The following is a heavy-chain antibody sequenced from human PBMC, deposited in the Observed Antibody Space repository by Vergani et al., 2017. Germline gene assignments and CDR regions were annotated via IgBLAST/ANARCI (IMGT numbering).Heavy chain of an antibody. J-gene: IGHJ5*02. CDR1: GFSLSTSGMR. Sequence: QVTLKESGPALVKPTQTLTLTCTFSGFSLSTSGMRVSWIRQPPGKALEWLARIDWDDDKFYSTSLKTRLTISKDTSKNQVVLTMTNMDPVDTATYYCARMGYCTNGVCGGWFDPWGQGTLVTVSS. V-gene: IGHV2-70*04. CDR3: ARMGYCTNGVCGGWFDP. D-gene: IGHD2-8*01. CDR2: IDWDDDK.